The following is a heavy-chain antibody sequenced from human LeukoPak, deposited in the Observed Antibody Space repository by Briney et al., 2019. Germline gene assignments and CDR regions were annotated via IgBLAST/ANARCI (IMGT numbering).Heavy chain of an antibody. Sequence: ASVKVSCKASGYTFTSYGISWVRQAPGQGLEWMGGIIPIFGTANYAQKFQGRVTITADESTSTAYMELSSLRSEDTAVYYRARDSSSHHHNSGAFDIWGQGTMVTVSS. CDR3: ARDSSSHHHNSGAFDI. J-gene: IGHJ3*02. V-gene: IGHV1-69*13. D-gene: IGHD1-26*01. CDR1: GYTFTSYG. CDR2: IIPIFGTA.